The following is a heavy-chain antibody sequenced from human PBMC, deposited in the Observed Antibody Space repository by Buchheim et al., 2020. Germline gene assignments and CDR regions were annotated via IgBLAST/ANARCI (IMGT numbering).Heavy chain of an antibody. CDR3: ARFTTVTTDYFDY. CDR2: ISYDGSNK. Sequence: QVQLVESGGGVVQPGRSLRLSCAASGFTFSSYAMHWVRQAPGKGLEWVAVISYDGSNKYYADSVKGRFTISRDNSKKKLYLQMNSLRAEDTAVYYCARFTTVTTDYFDYWGQGTL. D-gene: IGHD4-11*01. J-gene: IGHJ4*02. CDR1: GFTFSSYA. V-gene: IGHV3-30*04.